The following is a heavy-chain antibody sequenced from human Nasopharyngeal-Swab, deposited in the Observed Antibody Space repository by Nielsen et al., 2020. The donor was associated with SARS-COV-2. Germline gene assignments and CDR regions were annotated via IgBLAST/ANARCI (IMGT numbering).Heavy chain of an antibody. V-gene: IGHV4-39*01. J-gene: IGHJ3*02. CDR2: IYYSGST. CDR3: ARPNTPEDIVVVPAAIAFDI. D-gene: IGHD2-2*01. Sequence: RQALGKGLEWIGSIYYSGSTYYNPSLKSRVTISVDTSKNQFSLKLSSVTAADTAAYYCARPNTPEDIVVVPAAIAFDIWGQGTMVTVSS.